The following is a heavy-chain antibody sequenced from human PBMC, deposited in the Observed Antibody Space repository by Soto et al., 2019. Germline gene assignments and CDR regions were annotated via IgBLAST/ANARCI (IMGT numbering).Heavy chain of an antibody. V-gene: IGHV3-48*03. CDR1: GFTFSRYE. D-gene: IGHD3-3*01. CDR3: ARAIDYDFWSGYRRSYGMDV. Sequence: GGSLRLSCAASGFTFSRYEMNWVRQAPGKGLEWVSYISSSGSTIYYADSVKGRFTISRDNAKNSLYLQMNSLRAEDTAVYYCARAIDYDFWSGYRRSYGMDVWGQGTTVTVSS. J-gene: IGHJ6*02. CDR2: ISSSGSTI.